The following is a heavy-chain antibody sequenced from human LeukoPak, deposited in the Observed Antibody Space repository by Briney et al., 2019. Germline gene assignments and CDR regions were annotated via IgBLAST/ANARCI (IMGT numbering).Heavy chain of an antibody. V-gene: IGHV1-2*02. CDR2: INPNSGGT. Sequence: ASVKVSCKASGYTFTGYYMHWVRQAPGQGLEWMGWINPNSGGTNYAQKFQGRVTMTRDTSISTAYMELSRLRSDDTAVYYCARALMQVVPAATFGYWGQGTLVTVSS. CDR1: GYTFTGYY. D-gene: IGHD2-2*01. CDR3: ARALMQVVPAATFGY. J-gene: IGHJ4*02.